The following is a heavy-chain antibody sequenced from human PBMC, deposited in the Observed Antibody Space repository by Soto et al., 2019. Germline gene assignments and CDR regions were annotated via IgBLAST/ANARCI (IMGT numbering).Heavy chain of an antibody. V-gene: IGHV3-23*01. CDR2: ISGSGGST. J-gene: IGHJ4*02. D-gene: IGHD1-26*01. CDR3: ARRGSGSYYDY. Sequence: PGGSLRVSCAASGFTFSSYAMRWVRQAPGKGLEWVSAISGSGGSTYYADSVKGRFTISRDNSKNTVYLQMNSLRGEDTAVYYCARRGSGSYYDYWGQGTLVTVSS. CDR1: GFTFSSYA.